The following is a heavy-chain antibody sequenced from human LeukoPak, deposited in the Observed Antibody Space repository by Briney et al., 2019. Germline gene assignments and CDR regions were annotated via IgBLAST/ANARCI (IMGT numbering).Heavy chain of an antibody. J-gene: IGHJ5*02. CDR3: ARHEYSSSFWFDP. CDR1: GLSISSYY. CDR2: IYCSGST. Sequence: PSETLSLTYTFSGLSISSYYWSWIRQPPGKGLEWIGYIYCSGSTNYSPSLKSRVAISVDTSRNQFSLKLSSVTAADTAVYYCARHEYSSSFWFDPWGQGTLVTVSS. V-gene: IGHV4-59*08. D-gene: IGHD6-6*01.